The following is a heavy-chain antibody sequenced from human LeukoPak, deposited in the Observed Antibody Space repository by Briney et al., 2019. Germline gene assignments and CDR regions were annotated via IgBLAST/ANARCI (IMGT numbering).Heavy chain of an antibody. V-gene: IGHV1-2*02. CDR1: GYTFSGYH. Sequence: ASVKVSCKASGYTFSGYHIHWVRQAPGQGLGWMGWINPNSGGTNFAPKFHGKVSMTRDTSINTAYMELTSLRSDDTAVYYCARGDKKENQSGPSGYFDPWGQGTLVTVSS. J-gene: IGHJ5*02. CDR2: INPNSGGT. CDR3: ARGDKKENQSGPSGYFDP. D-gene: IGHD3-10*01.